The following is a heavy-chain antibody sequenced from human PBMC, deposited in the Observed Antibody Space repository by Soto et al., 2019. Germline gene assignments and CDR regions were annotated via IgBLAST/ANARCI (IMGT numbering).Heavy chain of an antibody. CDR1: GYTFTSYG. J-gene: IGHJ4*02. V-gene: IGHV1-18*01. D-gene: IGHD2-2*01. CDR2: ISADNGNT. CDR3: ARGGYCTTTSCPLGYFDY. Sequence: QVQLVQSGAAVKKPGASVKVSCKASGYTFTSYGMTWVRQAPGQGLEWMGWISADNGNTNAAQKRQGRVTMTTDTSTSTVYMGLRGLRSDDTAVYYCARGGYCTTTSCPLGYFDYWGQGALVTVSS.